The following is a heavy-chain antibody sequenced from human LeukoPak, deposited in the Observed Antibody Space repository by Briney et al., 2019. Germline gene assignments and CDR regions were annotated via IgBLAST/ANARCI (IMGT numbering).Heavy chain of an antibody. CDR3: ARDGGRSSSWKPLQDFDY. J-gene: IGHJ4*02. V-gene: IGHV3-7*01. CDR2: IKQDGSEK. Sequence: PGGSLRLSCAASGFTFSSYWMSWVRQAPGKGLEWVANIKQDGSEKYYVDSVKGRFTISRDNAKNSLYLQMNSLRAEDTAVYYCARDGGRSSSWKPLQDFDYWGQGTLVTVSS. CDR1: GFTFSSYW. D-gene: IGHD6-13*01.